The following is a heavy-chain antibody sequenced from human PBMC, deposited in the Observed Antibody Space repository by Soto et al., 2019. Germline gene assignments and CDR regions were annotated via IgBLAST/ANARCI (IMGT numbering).Heavy chain of an antibody. CDR1: GFTFSSYS. D-gene: IGHD3-9*01. J-gene: IGHJ6*02. CDR3: ASSRGDSLAGIGYDMGV. CDR2: ISSSSSYI. V-gene: IGHV3-21*01. Sequence: EVQLVESGGGLVKPGGSLRLSCAASGFTFSSYSMNWVRQAPGKGLEWVSSISSSSSYIYYADSVKGRFTISRDNAKNSLYLQMNSLRAEDTAVYYCASSRGDSLAGIGYDMGVWGQGTTVTVSS.